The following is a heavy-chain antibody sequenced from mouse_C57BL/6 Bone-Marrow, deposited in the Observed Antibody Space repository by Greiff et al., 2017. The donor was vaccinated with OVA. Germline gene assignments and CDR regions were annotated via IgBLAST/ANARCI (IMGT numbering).Heavy chain of an antibody. CDR1: GYAFSSSW. D-gene: IGHD2-3*01. Sequence: VQLQQSGPELVKPGASVKISCKASGYAFSSSWMKWVKQRPGKGLEWIGRIYPGDGDTNYNGKFKGKATLTADKSSSTAYMQLSSLTSEDSAVYFCERHDGYYYFDYWGQGTTLTVSS. J-gene: IGHJ2*01. CDR3: ERHDGYYYFDY. CDR2: IYPGDGDT. V-gene: IGHV1-82*01.